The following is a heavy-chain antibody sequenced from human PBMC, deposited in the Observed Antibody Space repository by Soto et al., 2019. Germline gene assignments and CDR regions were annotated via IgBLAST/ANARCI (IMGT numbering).Heavy chain of an antibody. CDR1: GDSIINGHY. J-gene: IGHJ3*01. V-gene: IGHV4-59*11. CDR2: IYYGGST. CDR3: ARVWGGAFDF. D-gene: IGHD3-10*01. Sequence: SETLSLTCTVSGDSIINGHYWSWIRQPPGKGLEWIGYIYYGGSTNYSPSLKSRVTISVDTSKNQFSLNLSSVSAADTAVYYCARVWGGAFDFWGQGTMVTVS.